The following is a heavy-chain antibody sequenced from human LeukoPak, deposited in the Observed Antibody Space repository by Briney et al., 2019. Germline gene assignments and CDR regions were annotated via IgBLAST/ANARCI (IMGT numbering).Heavy chain of an antibody. CDR2: IYYSGST. CDR3: ARPVATVTNSYYYMDV. D-gene: IGHD4-17*01. CDR1: GGSISSSSYY. V-gene: IGHV4-39*01. J-gene: IGHJ6*03. Sequence: SETLSLTCAVSGGSISSSSYYWGWIRQPPGKGLEWIGSIYYSGSTYYNPSLKSRVTISVDTSKNQFSLKLSSVTAADTAVYYCARPVATVTNSYYYMDVWGKGTTVTVSS.